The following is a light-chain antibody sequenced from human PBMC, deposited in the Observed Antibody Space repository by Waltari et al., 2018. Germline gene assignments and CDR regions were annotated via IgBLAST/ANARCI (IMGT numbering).Light chain of an antibody. CDR3: QQYYTTPRT. CDR1: QSVLYSSNNNNY. Sequence: DIVMTQSPDSLAVSLGERATINCKSSQSVLYSSNNNNYLAWYRQKPGQPHKLLFYWASTRASGVPDRFSGSGSGTDFTLTISSLQAEDVAVYYCQQYYTTPRTFGQGTTVEIK. V-gene: IGKV4-1*01. J-gene: IGKJ1*01. CDR2: WAS.